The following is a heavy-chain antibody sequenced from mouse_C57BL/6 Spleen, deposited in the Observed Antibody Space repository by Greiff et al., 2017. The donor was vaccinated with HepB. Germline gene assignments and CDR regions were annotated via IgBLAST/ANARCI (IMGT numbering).Heavy chain of an antibody. CDR2: IYPGDGDT. CDR3: ARRYGNGGYYFDY. Sequence: VQLQQSGPELVKPGASVKISCKASGYAFSSSWMNWVKQRPGKGLEWIGRIYPGDGDTNYNGKFKGKATLTADKSSSTAYMQLSSLTSEDSAVYFWARRYGNGGYYFDYWGQGTTLTVSS. CDR1: GYAFSSSW. V-gene: IGHV1-82*01. J-gene: IGHJ2*01. D-gene: IGHD2-1*01.